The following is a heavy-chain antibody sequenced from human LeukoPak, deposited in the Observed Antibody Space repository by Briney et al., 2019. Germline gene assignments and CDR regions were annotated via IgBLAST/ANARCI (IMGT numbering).Heavy chain of an antibody. Sequence: PGGSLRLSCAASGFTFSSYSMNWVRQAPGKGLEWVSYISSSSSTIYYADSVKGRFTISRDNAKNTLYLQMNSLRAEDTAVYYCAKDLEYYYGSGSYFDYWGQGTLVTVSS. J-gene: IGHJ4*02. CDR3: AKDLEYYYGSGSYFDY. CDR1: GFTFSSYS. D-gene: IGHD3-10*01. V-gene: IGHV3-48*01. CDR2: ISSSSSTI.